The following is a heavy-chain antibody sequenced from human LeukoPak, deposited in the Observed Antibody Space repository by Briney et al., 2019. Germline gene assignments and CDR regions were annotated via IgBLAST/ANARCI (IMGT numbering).Heavy chain of an antibody. D-gene: IGHD4-23*01. J-gene: IGHJ4*02. CDR1: GSTFSSYW. CDR3: ARDYGGPFDY. Sequence: GGSLRLSCAASGSTFSSYWMSWVRQAPGKGLEWVANIKQDGSEKYYVDSVKGRFTISRDNAKNSLYLQMNSLRAEDTAVYYCARDYGGPFDYWGQGTLVTVSS. CDR2: IKQDGSEK. V-gene: IGHV3-7*01.